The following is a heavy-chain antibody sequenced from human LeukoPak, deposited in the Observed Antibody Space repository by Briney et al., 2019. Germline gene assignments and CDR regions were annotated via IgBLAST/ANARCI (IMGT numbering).Heavy chain of an antibody. V-gene: IGHV1-8*01. D-gene: IGHD3-3*01. CDR1: GYTFTSYD. J-gene: IGHJ4*02. CDR2: MNPNSGNT. CDR3: ARGRITPRFLEWLLY. Sequence: ASVKVSCKASGYTFTSYDINWVRQATGQGLEWMGWMNPNSGNTGYAQKFQGRVTMTRNTPISTAYMELSSLRSEDTAVYYCARGRITPRFLEWLLYWGQGTLVTVSS.